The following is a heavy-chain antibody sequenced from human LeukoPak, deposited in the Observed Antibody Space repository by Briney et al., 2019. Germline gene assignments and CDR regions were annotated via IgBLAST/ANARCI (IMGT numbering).Heavy chain of an antibody. CDR1: GGSFSGYY. CDR3: ASIYDSSGSVSNWFDP. CDR2: INHSGST. Sequence: SETLSLTCAVYGGSFSGYYWSWIRQPPGKGLEWIGEINHSGSTNYNPSLKSRVTISVDTSKNQLSLKLSSVTAADTAVYYCASIYDSSGSVSNWFDPWGQGTLVTVSS. V-gene: IGHV4-34*01. J-gene: IGHJ5*02. D-gene: IGHD3-22*01.